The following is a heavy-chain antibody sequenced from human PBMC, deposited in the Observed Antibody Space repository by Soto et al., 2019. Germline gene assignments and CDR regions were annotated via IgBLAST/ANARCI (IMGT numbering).Heavy chain of an antibody. CDR3: ARRGYYDFWSGPRLYYFDY. D-gene: IGHD3-3*01. V-gene: IGHV4-39*01. CDR1: GGSISSSSYY. Sequence: SETLSLTCTVSGGSISSSSYYWGWIRQPPGKGLEWIGSIYYSGSTYYNPSLKSRVTISVDTSKNQFSLKLSSVTAADTAVYYCARRGYYDFWSGPRLYYFDYWGQGTLVTVSS. CDR2: IYYSGST. J-gene: IGHJ4*02.